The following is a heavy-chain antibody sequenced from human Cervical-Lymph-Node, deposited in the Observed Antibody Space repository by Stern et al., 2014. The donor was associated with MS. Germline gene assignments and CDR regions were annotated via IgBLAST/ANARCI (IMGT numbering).Heavy chain of an antibody. CDR1: GYTFTDNY. D-gene: IGHD3-16*01. CDR3: ARERAYVDAFDV. Sequence: VQLEESGAEVKKPGASVKISCTASGYTFTDNYLHWVRQAPGQGLEWMGIVTPNGANANYAQTFQGRVTMTTDMSTSTAYMELSSLRHDDTAVYFCARERAYVDAFDVWGQGTLVTVS. CDR2: VTPNGANA. V-gene: IGHV1-46*01. J-gene: IGHJ3*01.